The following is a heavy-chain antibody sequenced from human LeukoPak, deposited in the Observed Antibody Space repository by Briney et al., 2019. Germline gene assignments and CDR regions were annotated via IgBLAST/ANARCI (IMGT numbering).Heavy chain of an antibody. Sequence: GGSLRLSCAASGFTFSSYSMNWVRQAPGTGLERVSYISSSSSTIYYADSVKGRFTISRDNAKNSLYLQMNSLRAEDTAVYYCARDYRFSGLAGGEFDYWGQGTLVTVSS. D-gene: IGHD3-10*01. CDR3: ARDYRFSGLAGGEFDY. J-gene: IGHJ4*02. V-gene: IGHV3-48*01. CDR2: ISSSSSTI. CDR1: GFTFSSYS.